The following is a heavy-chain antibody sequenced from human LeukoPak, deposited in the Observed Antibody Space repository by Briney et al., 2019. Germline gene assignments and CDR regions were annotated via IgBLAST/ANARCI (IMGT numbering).Heavy chain of an antibody. D-gene: IGHD5-18*01. CDR3: TTVATSIQLRYFDY. Sequence: GGSLRLSCAASGFTFSNAWMSWVRQAPGKGLEWVGRIKSKTDGGTTDYAAPVKGRFTISRDDSKNTLYLQMNSLKTEDTAVYYCTTVATSIQLRYFDYWGQGTLVTVSS. V-gene: IGHV3-15*01. CDR2: IKSKTDGGTT. CDR1: GFTFSNAW. J-gene: IGHJ4*02.